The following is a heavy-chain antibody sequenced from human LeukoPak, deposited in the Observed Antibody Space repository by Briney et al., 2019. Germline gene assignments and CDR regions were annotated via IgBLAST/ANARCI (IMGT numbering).Heavy chain of an antibody. CDR2: IYTSGST. Sequence: SETLSLTCTVSGGSISSCYWSWIRQPAGKGLEWIGRIYTSGSTNYNPSLKSRVTMSVDTSKNQFSLKLSSVTAADTAVYYCARYYYDSSGYAFDYWGQGTLVTVSS. CDR1: GGSISSCY. D-gene: IGHD3-22*01. CDR3: ARYYYDSSGYAFDY. V-gene: IGHV4-4*07. J-gene: IGHJ4*02.